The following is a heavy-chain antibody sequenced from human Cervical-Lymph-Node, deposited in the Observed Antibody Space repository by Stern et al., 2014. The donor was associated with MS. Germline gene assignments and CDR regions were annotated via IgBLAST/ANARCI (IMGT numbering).Heavy chain of an antibody. J-gene: IGHJ6*02. CDR1: GDTLRFRH. CDR3: AASAIGVVIWGDYGLDV. CDR2: IKAFSGST. D-gene: IGHD3-3*01. V-gene: IGHV1-45*02. Sequence: QVQLVQSGAELKYTGSSLRLSCTASGDTLRFRHLHWVRQAPGQTLEWMGWIKAFSGSTKYAQKFQDRVTITRDRSMSTAYMELGSLRPEDTAMYYCAASAIGVVIWGDYGLDVWGQGTTVAVSS.